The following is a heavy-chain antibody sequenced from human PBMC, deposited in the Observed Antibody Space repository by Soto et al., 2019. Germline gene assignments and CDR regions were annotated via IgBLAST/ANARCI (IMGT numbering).Heavy chain of an antibody. CDR1: GFTFSNAW. D-gene: IGHD1-20*01. CDR3: TITGTIYX. J-gene: IGHJ4*02. Sequence: PGGSLRLSFAASGFTFSNAWMTWVRQAPGKGLEWVCRIKSNSDGGTTYYAAPVEGRFTISREDSTNTVYLQMNSLKTGDTAVYYCTITGTIYXWGQVTLVTVSX. V-gene: IGHV3-15*01. CDR2: IKSNSDGGTT.